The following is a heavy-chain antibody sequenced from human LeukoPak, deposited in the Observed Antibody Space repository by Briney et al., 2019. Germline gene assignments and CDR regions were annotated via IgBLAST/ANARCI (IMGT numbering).Heavy chain of an antibody. D-gene: IGHD5-24*01. J-gene: IGHJ6*03. Sequence: ASVKVSCKASGGTFSSYAISWVRQAPGQGLEWMGGIIPIFGTANYAQKFQGRVTITTDESTSTAYMELSSLRSEDTAVYYCARARGERRWQQYYYYYCMDVWGKGTTVTVSS. V-gene: IGHV1-69*05. CDR1: GGTFSSYA. CDR3: ARARGERRWQQYYYYYCMDV. CDR2: IIPIFGTA.